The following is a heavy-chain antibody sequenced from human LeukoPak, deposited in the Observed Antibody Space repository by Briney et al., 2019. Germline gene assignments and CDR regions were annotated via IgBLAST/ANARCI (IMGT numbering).Heavy chain of an antibody. CDR1: GYTFTGYY. J-gene: IGHJ3*02. CDR3: ARGRAVDAFDI. V-gene: IGHV1-8*03. D-gene: IGHD6-19*01. Sequence: ASVRVSCKASGYTFTGYYMHWVRQAPGQGLEWMGWINPNSGNTGYAQKFQGRVTITRNTSISTAYMELSSLRSEDTAVYYCARGRAVDAFDIWGQGTMVTVSS. CDR2: INPNSGNT.